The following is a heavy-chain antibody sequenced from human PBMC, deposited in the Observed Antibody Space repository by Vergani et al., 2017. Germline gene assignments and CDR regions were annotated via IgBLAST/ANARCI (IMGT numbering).Heavy chain of an antibody. CDR1: EFTFSNYA. CDR2: ISGSVGSP. CDR3: AKQYFVSGNYLFDY. D-gene: IGHD3-10*01. Sequence: EVQLLESGGGLVQPGGSLRLTFAASEFTFSNYAMYWVRKAPGKGLEWVSGISGSVGSPYYTDSVKGRFTFSRDNSKNMLFLQMNNLRTEDTAIYYCAKQYFVSGNYLFDYWGQGTLVTVSS. J-gene: IGHJ4*02. V-gene: IGHV3-23*01.